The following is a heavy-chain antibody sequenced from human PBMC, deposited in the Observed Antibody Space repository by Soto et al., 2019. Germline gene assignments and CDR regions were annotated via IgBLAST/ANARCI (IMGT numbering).Heavy chain of an antibody. CDR3: ARDETYYYGSGPV. J-gene: IGHJ4*02. D-gene: IGHD3-10*01. CDR2: IKQDGSEK. Sequence: GGSMRLSCAASGFTFSTYWMSWVRQAPGKGLEWVANIKQDGSEKYYVDSVKGRFTISRDNAKNSLYLQMNSLRAEDTAVYYCARDETYYYGSGPVGGQGTLVTVSS. CDR1: GFTFSTYW. V-gene: IGHV3-7*01.